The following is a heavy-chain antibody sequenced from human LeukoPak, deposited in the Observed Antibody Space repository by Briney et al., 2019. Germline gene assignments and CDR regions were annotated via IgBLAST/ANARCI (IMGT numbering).Heavy chain of an antibody. V-gene: IGHV4-39*07. CDR2: IYYSGST. J-gene: IGHJ5*02. CDR3: ARSYLGGTYYDWSAP. D-gene: IGHD1-26*01. Sequence: SETLSLTCTVSGGSISSCSYYWGWIRQPPGKGLEWIGSIYYSGSTYYNPSLKSRVTISVDTSKNQFSLKLTSATAADTAVYYCARSYLGGTYYDWSAPWGQGTLVTVSS. CDR1: GGSISSCSYY.